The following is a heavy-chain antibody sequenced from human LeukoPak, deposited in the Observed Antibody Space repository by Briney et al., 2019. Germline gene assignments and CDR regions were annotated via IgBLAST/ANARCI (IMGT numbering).Heavy chain of an antibody. D-gene: IGHD2-15*01. CDR2: ISYDGSNK. V-gene: IGHV3-30*18. CDR1: GFTFSSYG. J-gene: IGHJ4*02. Sequence: GGSLRLSCAAPGFTFSSYGMHWVRQAPGKGLEWVAVISYDGSNKYYADSVKGRFTISRDNSKNTLYLQMNSLRAEDTAVYYCAKGGRYCSGGSCYFNFDYWGQGTLVTVSS. CDR3: AKGGRYCSGGSCYFNFDY.